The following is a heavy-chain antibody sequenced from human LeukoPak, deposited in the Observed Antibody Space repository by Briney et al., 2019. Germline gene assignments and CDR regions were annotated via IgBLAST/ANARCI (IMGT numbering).Heavy chain of an antibody. Sequence: ASVKVSCKASGYTYPGFYIHWVRQAPGQGLEWMGWINPNSGDTNSAQKFQGRVTMTRDTSISTAYIELRRLKSDDTAVYYCASASFTFLRGVAWFDPWGQGTLVTVSS. CDR1: GYTYPGFY. D-gene: IGHD3-10*01. V-gene: IGHV1-2*02. CDR2: INPNSGDT. J-gene: IGHJ5*02. CDR3: ASASFTFLRGVAWFDP.